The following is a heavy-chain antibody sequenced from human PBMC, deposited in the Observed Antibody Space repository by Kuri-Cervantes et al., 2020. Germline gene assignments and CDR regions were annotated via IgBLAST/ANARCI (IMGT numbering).Heavy chain of an antibody. Sequence: SETLSLTCTVSGGSISTYFWTWIRQPARKGLEWIGHIYTSGSTNYNPSLKSRVTISVDKSKNQFSLKLSSVTAADTAVYYCARELEAAAANYYYYYMDVWGKGTTVTVSS. J-gene: IGHJ6*03. CDR3: ARELEAAAANYYYYYMDV. CDR2: IYTSGST. CDR1: GGSISTYF. V-gene: IGHV4-4*07. D-gene: IGHD2-15*01.